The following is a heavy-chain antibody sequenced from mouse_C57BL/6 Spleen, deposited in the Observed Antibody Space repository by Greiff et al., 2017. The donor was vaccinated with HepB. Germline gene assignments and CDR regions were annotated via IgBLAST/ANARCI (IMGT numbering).Heavy chain of an antibody. CDR1: GYTFTSYG. V-gene: IGHV1-81*01. J-gene: IGHJ2*01. CDR2: IYPRSGNT. CDR3: ARSAHSSGYFDY. D-gene: IGHD3-2*02. Sequence: QVQLQQSGAELTRPGASVKLSCKASGYTFTSYGISWVKQSTGQGLEWIGEIYPRSGNTYYNEKFKGKATLTADKSSSTAYMELRSLTSEDSAVYFCARSAHSSGYFDYWGQGTTLTVSS.